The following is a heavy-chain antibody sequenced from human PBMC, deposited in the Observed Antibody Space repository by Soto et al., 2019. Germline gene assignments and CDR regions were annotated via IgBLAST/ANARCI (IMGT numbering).Heavy chain of an antibody. CDR3: GRGRSGQIVVFY. Sequence: SETLSLTCTVSGDSISRGGYYWTWIRQHPGKGLEWIGYIYHSGSSFYNPSLKSRAMLSVDTSKNQFSLRLSSVTAADTAIYYCGRGRSGQIVVFYWGQGTPVTVSS. J-gene: IGHJ4*02. V-gene: IGHV4-31*03. CDR1: GDSISRGGYY. CDR2: IYHSGSS. D-gene: IGHD1-26*01.